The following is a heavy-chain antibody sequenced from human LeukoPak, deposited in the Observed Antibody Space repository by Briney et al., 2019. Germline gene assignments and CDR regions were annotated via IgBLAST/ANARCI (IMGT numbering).Heavy chain of an antibody. CDR3: AGDKTTSGYYEFDF. Sequence: PGGSLRLSCAASGFTFSSYWMSWVRQAPGKGLECVSVISNGGNTYYADSVKGRFTISRDISKNTVYLQMNSLRAEDTGVYYCAGDKTTSGYYEFDFWGQGALVTVSS. CDR2: ISNGGNT. V-gene: IGHV3-53*01. CDR1: GFTFSSYW. D-gene: IGHD5-12*01. J-gene: IGHJ4*02.